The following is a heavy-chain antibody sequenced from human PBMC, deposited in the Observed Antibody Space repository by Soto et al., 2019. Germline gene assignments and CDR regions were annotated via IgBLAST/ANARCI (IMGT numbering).Heavy chain of an antibody. Sequence: QVQLVQSGAEVKKPGASVKVSCKASGYTFTSYDINWVRQATGQGLEWMGWMNPNSGNTGYAQKCQGRVTMTRNTSISTAYMELSSLRSEDTAVYYCARAMPRLLIGWGGTDYWGQGTLVTVSS. D-gene: IGHD3-16*01. CDR2: MNPNSGNT. V-gene: IGHV1-8*01. CDR3: ARAMPRLLIGWGGTDY. CDR1: GYTFTSYD. J-gene: IGHJ4*02.